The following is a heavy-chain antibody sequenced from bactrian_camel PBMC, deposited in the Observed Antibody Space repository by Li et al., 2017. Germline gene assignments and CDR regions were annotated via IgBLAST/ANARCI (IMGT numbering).Heavy chain of an antibody. CDR3: AVGSWANY. CDR2: IGTYDSTT. J-gene: IGHJ4*01. CDR1: GFTSNACG. V-gene: IGHV3S61*01. D-gene: IGHD6*01. Sequence: QVQLVESGGGLVQPGGSLRLSCTAPGFTSNACGMAWFRQAPGKEREGVALIGTYDSTTIYADSVKGRFTISLDNAKNTAYLQLNSLETEDMAMYYCAVGSWANYWGQGTQVTVS.